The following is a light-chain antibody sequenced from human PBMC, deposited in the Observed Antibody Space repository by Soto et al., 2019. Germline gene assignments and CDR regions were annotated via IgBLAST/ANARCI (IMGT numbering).Light chain of an antibody. J-gene: IGLJ2*01. CDR1: SSNVGGSNY. Sequence: HSALTQPASVSGAPGQSITISCTGTSSNVGGSNYVSWYQQHPDKAPRLMIYDVTNRPSGVSSRSSGSNSGNTASLTISGLQAEDEADYYCSSYTTTRTVKFGGGTKLTLL. V-gene: IGLV2-14*03. CDR3: SSYTTTRTVK. CDR2: DVT.